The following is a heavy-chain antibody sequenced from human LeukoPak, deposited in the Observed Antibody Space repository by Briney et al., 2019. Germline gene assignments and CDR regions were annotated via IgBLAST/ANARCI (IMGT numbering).Heavy chain of an antibody. CDR3: ARGGYGNYYYYLDV. CDR1: GGSISSYY. J-gene: IGHJ6*03. D-gene: IGHD2-15*01. Sequence: SETLSLTCTVSGGSISSYYWSWIRQPPGKGLEWIGYIYHSGSTNYNPSLKSRVTISVDTSKNHFSLKLSSVTAADTAVYYCARGGYGNYYYYLDVWGKGTTVTISS. V-gene: IGHV4-59*01. CDR2: IYHSGST.